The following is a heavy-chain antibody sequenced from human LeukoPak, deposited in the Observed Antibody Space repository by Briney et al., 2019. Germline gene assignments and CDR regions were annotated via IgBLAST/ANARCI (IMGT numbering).Heavy chain of an antibody. CDR3: AKDGRNNFDY. V-gene: IGHV3-30*18. Sequence: PGGSLRLSCAASGFTFSSYGIHWVRQAPGKGLEWVAVISFDGTIKYYADSVKGRFTISRDNAKNSVYLQMNSLRAEDTALYYCAKDGRNNFDYWGQGTLVTVSS. J-gene: IGHJ4*02. CDR1: GFTFSSYG. CDR2: ISFDGTIK.